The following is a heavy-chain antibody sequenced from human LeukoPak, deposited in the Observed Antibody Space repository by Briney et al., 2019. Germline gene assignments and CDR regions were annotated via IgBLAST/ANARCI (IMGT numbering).Heavy chain of an antibody. J-gene: IGHJ3*02. CDR1: GYTFTSYA. CDR2: INAGNGNT. CDR3: ARGISPDAFDI. Sequence: ASVKVSCKASGYTFTSYAIHWVRQAPGQGLEWMGWINAGNGNTKYSQKFQGRVTMTTDTSTSTAYMELRSLRSDDTAVYYCARGISPDAFDIWGQGTMVTVSS. V-gene: IGHV1-3*01.